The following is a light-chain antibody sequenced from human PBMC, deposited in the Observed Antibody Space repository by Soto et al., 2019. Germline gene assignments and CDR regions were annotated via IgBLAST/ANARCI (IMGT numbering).Light chain of an antibody. J-gene: IGKJ2*01. V-gene: IGKV3-20*01. CDR1: QSVSSNY. CDR3: QQYGSSPPFT. Sequence: ELVLTQSPGTLSLSPGERATLSCRASQSVSSNYLAWYQQKPGQAPRLLIYGSSSRATGIPDRFSGGGSGTDFTLTISRLEPEDFAVYFCQQYGSSPPFTFGQGTKVEIK. CDR2: GSS.